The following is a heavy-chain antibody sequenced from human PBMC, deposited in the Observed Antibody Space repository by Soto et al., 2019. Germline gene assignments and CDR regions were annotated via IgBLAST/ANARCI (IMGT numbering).Heavy chain of an antibody. CDR1: GFTFSSYS. D-gene: IGHD2-8*01. CDR3: ARGIIGYCTNGVCYTDYYYGMDV. V-gene: IGHV3-21*01. CDR2: ISSSSSYI. Sequence: EVQLVESGGGLVKPGGSLRLSCAASGFTFSSYSMNWVRQAPGKGLEWVSSISSSSSYIYYADSVKGRFTISRDNAKNSLYLQMNSLRAEDTAVYYCARGIIGYCTNGVCYTDYYYGMDVWGQGTTVTVSS. J-gene: IGHJ6*02.